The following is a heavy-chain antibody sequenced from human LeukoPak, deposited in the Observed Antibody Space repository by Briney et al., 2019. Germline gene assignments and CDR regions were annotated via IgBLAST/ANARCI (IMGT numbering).Heavy chain of an antibody. CDR3: ARRLGLRWDLQAFDI. D-gene: IGHD4-23*01. V-gene: IGHV1-8*01. Sequence: ASVKVSCKASGYTFTSYDINWVRQATGQGLEWMGWMNPNSGNRGYAQKFQGRVTITRNTSISTAYMELSSLRSEDTAVYYCARRLGLRWDLQAFDIWGQGTMVTVSS. CDR1: GYTFTSYD. J-gene: IGHJ3*02. CDR2: MNPNSGNR.